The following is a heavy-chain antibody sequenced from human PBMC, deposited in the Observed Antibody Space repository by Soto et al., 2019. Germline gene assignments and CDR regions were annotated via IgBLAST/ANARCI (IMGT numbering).Heavy chain of an antibody. J-gene: IGHJ6*02. V-gene: IGHV1-3*01. CDR2: INVGNGDT. Sequence: ASVKVSCKASGYTFTSYTIHWVRQAAGQRLEWMGWINVGNGDTKYSQNFQGRVTISRDTSANTAYMELSSLRSEDTAVYYCARDRAGRQYYYGMDVWGQGTTVTVSS. CDR3: ARDRAGRQYYYGMDV. CDR1: GYTFTSYT. D-gene: IGHD1-1*01.